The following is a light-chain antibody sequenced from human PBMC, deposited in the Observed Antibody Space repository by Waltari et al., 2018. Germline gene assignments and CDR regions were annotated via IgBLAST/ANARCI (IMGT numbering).Light chain of an antibody. J-gene: IGLJ2*01. CDR3: SSYTSSTSVV. Sequence: QSALTQPASVSGSPGQSITISCTGTSSAVGGYNFVAWYQHHPGKAPKLLIYDVNNRPSGVSDRFSGSKSGNTASLTISGLQAEDEADYYCSSYTSSTSVVFGGGTQLTVL. CDR1: SSAVGGYNF. V-gene: IGLV2-14*03. CDR2: DVN.